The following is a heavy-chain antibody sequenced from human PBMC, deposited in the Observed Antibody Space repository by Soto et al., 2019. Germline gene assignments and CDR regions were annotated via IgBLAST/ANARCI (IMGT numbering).Heavy chain of an antibody. Sequence: QVQLVESGGGVVQPGRSLRLSCAASGFTFSSFGMHWVRQAPDKGLQWVAVISYDGSDKYYADSVKGRFTISRDDSTNTMYLQMNSLRLGDTAVYYCAKTSGYDYVWGSSGLDPWGQGTLVTVSS. D-gene: IGHD3-16*01. CDR3: AKTSGYDYVWGSSGLDP. CDR2: ISYDGSDK. J-gene: IGHJ5*02. CDR1: GFTFSSFG. V-gene: IGHV3-30*18.